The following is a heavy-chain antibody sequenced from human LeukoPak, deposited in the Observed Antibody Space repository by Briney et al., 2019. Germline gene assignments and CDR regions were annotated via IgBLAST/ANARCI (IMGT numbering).Heavy chain of an antibody. V-gene: IGHV4-34*01. CDR2: INHSGST. D-gene: IGHD3-10*01. J-gene: IGHJ4*02. CDR1: GGSFSGYY. Sequence: PSETLSLTCAVYGGSFSGYYWSWIRQPPGKGLEWIGEINHSGSTNYNPSLKSRVTISVDTSKNQFSLKLSSVTAADTAVHYCARGTRYGSGSYFKYWGQGTLVTVSS. CDR3: ARGTRYGSGSYFKY.